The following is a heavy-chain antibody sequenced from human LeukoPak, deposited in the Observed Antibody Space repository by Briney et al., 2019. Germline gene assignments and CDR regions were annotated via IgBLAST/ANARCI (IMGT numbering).Heavy chain of an antibody. J-gene: IGHJ6*02. V-gene: IGHV4-30-2*01. CDR2: IYHSGST. CDR1: GGSISSGGYS. D-gene: IGHD2/OR15-2a*01. CDR3: ARGSPERITRYYHYGMDV. Sequence: SETLSLTCAVSGGSISSGGYSWSWIRQPPGKGLGWIGDIYHSGSTYYNPSLKSRVTISVDRSKNQFSLKLSSVTAAATAMYYCARGSPERITRYYHYGMDVWGQGTTVTVSS.